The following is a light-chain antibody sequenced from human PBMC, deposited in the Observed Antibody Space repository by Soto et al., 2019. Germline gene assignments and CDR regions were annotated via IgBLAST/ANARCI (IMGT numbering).Light chain of an antibody. CDR1: SSDVGGYSC. Sequence: ALTQPASVSGSPGQAIAISCTGTSSDVGGYSCVSWYQQQPGKAPKLVISDVSNRPSGVSDRFSGSKSGNTASLTISGLQTEDEADYYCASYTTSSTYVFGTGTKVTVL. J-gene: IGLJ1*01. CDR3: ASYTTSSTYV. CDR2: DVS. V-gene: IGLV2-14*01.